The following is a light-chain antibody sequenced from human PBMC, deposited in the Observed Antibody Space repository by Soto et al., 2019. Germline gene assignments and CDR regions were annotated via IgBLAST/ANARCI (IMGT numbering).Light chain of an antibody. V-gene: IGKV3-20*01. J-gene: IGKJ2*01. Sequence: EIVLTQSPGTLSLSPGERATLSCRASQSVSSSYLTWYQQKPGQAPRLLIYGTSSSATGIPDRFSGSGSGTDFSLTSSRLEPEDFAVYYCQQYGNAPYTFGQGTKLEIK. CDR2: GTS. CDR1: QSVSSSY. CDR3: QQYGNAPYT.